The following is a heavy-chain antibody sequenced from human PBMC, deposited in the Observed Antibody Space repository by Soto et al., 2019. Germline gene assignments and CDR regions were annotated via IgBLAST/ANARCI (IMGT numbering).Heavy chain of an antibody. CDR2: MSDSGSST. J-gene: IGHJ4*02. D-gene: IGHD6-19*01. Sequence: PGGSLRLACAASGFTFSTYAMGWVSQAPGKGVEGVSVMSDSGSSTYYADSVKGRFTISRDNSENTLFLQMSSLRADDTAVYYGAKDATRTSCWCCFDYWGQGTLVTVSS. CDR1: GFTFSTYA. CDR3: AKDATRTSCWCCFDY. V-gene: IGHV3-23*01.